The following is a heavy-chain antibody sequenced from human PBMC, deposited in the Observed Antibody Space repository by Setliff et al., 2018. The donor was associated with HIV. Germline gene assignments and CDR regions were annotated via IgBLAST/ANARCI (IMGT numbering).Heavy chain of an antibody. CDR3: AKPYYDISGYYFYYFDY. CDR2: IYTSGST. V-gene: IGHV4-4*09. CDR1: GGSISSYY. Sequence: ASETLSLTCTVSGGSISSYYWSWIRQPPGKGLEWIGYIYTSGSTNYNPSLKSRVTISVDTSKNQFSLKLSSVTAADTAFYYCAKPYYDISGYYFYYFDYWGQGTLVTVSS. D-gene: IGHD3-22*01. J-gene: IGHJ4*02.